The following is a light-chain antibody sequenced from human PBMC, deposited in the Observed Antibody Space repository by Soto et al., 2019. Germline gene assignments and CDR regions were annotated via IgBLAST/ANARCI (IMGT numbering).Light chain of an antibody. J-gene: IGKJ4*01. Sequence: TLAVSRGERASSSCRASQSVSSSYLAWYQQKPGQAPRLLIYGASSRATGIPDRFSGSGSGTDFTLTIIRLELELFAVYQCQLYSSSPLTIGGGTKVDIK. CDR2: GAS. CDR1: QSVSSSY. CDR3: QLYSSSPLT. V-gene: IGKV3-20*01.